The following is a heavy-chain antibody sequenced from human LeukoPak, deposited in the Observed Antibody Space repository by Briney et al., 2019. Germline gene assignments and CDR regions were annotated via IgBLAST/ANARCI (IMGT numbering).Heavy chain of an antibody. CDR2: IYTSGST. CDR1: GGSISSGSYY. V-gene: IGHV4-61*02. D-gene: IGHD3-22*01. CDR3: VVLPGYYYDSSGYYQTDDAFDI. Sequence: SQTLSLTCTVSGGSISSGSYYWSWIRQPAGKGLEWIGRIYTSGSTNYNPSLKSRVTISVDTSKNQLSLKLSSVTAADTAVYYCVVLPGYYYDSSGYYQTDDAFDIWGQGTMVTVSS. J-gene: IGHJ3*02.